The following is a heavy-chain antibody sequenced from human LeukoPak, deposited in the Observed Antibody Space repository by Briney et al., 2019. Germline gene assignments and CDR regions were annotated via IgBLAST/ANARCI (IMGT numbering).Heavy chain of an antibody. V-gene: IGHV1-46*01. Sequence: GASVKVSCKASGYTFTSYYMHWVRQAPGQGLEWMGIINPSGGSTSYAQKFQGRVTMTRDTSTSTVYMELSSLRSEDTAVYYCARGPDTYYYDSSGYLYYFDYWGQGTLVTVSS. CDR3: ARGPDTYYYDSSGYLYYFDY. CDR2: INPSGGST. CDR1: GYTFTSYY. J-gene: IGHJ4*02. D-gene: IGHD3-22*01.